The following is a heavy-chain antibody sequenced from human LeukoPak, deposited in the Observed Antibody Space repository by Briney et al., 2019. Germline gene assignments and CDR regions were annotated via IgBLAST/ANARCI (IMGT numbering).Heavy chain of an antibody. CDR2: IRSVGSNK. D-gene: IGHD5-18*01. CDR1: GFTLSSHG. Sequence: GGSLRLSCAVSGFTLSSHGMHWVRQAPGKGLQWVTFIRSVGSNKYYADSVKGRFTICRDNSKNTLYLQMNSLRAEDSAVYYCAKEVQRWRYYYYYYMDVWGKGTTVTISS. V-gene: IGHV3-30*02. J-gene: IGHJ6*03. CDR3: AKEVQRWRYYYYYYMDV.